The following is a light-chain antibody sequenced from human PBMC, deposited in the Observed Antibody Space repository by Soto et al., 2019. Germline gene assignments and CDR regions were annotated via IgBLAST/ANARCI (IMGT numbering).Light chain of an antibody. CDR1: QDITNY. CDR2: DAS. V-gene: IGKV1-27*01. CDR3: QRYNSASLT. J-gene: IGKJ4*01. Sequence: DIQVTQSPSSVSASVGDRVTITCRASQDITNYVAWYQQSPGKVPKLLIYDASTLQSGVPSRFSGSGSGTEFTLTISSLQPEDVATYYCQRYNSASLTFGGGTKVDIK.